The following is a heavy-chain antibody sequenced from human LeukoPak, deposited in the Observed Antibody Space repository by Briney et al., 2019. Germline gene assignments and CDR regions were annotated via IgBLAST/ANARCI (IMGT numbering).Heavy chain of an antibody. CDR3: ARGPEMTMVRGVINSGNY. D-gene: IGHD3-10*01. CDR1: GYSISSGYY. Sequence: SETLSLTCTVSGYSISSGYYWGWTRQPPGKGLEWIGSIYHSGSTYYNPSLKSRVTISVDTSKNQFSLKLSSVTAADTAVYYCARGPEMTMVRGVINSGNYWGQGTLVTVSS. V-gene: IGHV4-38-2*02. J-gene: IGHJ4*02. CDR2: IYHSGST.